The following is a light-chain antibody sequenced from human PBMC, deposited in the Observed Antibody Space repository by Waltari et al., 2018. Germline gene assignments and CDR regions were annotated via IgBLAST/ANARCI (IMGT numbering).Light chain of an antibody. V-gene: IGLV2-8*01. Sequence: QSALTQPPSASGSPGQSVTISCTGTSSDVGGYNYVSWYQQHPGKAPKLMIYEVNKRPPGAPCRFSGSKSGNTASLTVSGLQPEDDADYYCTSYAGNSNTYVFGTGTKVTVL. J-gene: IGLJ1*01. CDR3: TSYAGNSNTYV. CDR2: EVN. CDR1: SSDVGGYNY.